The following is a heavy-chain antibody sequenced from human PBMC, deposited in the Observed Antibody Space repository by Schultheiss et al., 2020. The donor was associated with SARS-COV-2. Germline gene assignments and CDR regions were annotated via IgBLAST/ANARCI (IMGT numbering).Heavy chain of an antibody. CDR3: AEQLVQGCGFDY. CDR2: ISYDGSNK. Sequence: GGSLRLSCAASGFTFNIYAMSWVRQAPGKGLEWVAVISYDGSNKYYADSVKGRFTISRDNAKKSLYLQMNSLIAEDMAVYYCAEQLVQGCGFDYWGQGTLVTVSS. J-gene: IGHJ4*02. CDR1: GFTFNIYA. V-gene: IGHV3-30*03. D-gene: IGHD6-6*01.